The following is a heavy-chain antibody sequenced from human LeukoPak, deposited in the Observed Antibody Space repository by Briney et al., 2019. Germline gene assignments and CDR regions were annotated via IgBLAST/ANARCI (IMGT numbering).Heavy chain of an antibody. Sequence: GGSLRLSCAASGFTVSSNYMSWVRQAPGKGLEWVSYISSSSSTIYYADSVKGRFTISRDDAKNSLYLQMNSLRAEDTAVYYCASSYPLDYWGQGTLVTVSS. J-gene: IGHJ4*02. V-gene: IGHV3-48*01. D-gene: IGHD3-10*01. CDR1: GFTVSSNY. CDR3: ASSYPLDY. CDR2: ISSSSSTI.